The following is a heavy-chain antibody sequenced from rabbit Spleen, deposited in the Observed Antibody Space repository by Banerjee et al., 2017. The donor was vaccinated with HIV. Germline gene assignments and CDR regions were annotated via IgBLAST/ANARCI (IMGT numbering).Heavy chain of an antibody. V-gene: IGHV1S45*01. CDR3: ARDLASVIGWNFNV. D-gene: IGHD1-1*01. J-gene: IGHJ4*01. CDR1: GFSFSDRDV. Sequence: QEQLEESGGGLVKPEGSLTLTCKASGFSFSDRDVMCWVRQAPGKGLQWIACINTYTAKPVYATWAKGRFTISRTSSTTVTLQMTSLTAADTATYFCARDLASVIGWNFNVWGPGTLVTVS. CDR2: INTYTAKP.